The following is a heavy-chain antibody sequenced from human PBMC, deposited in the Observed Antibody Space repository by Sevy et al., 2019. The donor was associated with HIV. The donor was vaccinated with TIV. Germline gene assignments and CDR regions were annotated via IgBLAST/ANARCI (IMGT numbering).Heavy chain of an antibody. J-gene: IGHJ6*02. D-gene: IGHD2-21*01. V-gene: IGHV3-9*01. CDR2: ISRNSRNI. CDR3: AEDINRDCGGVDCYSYYYYFFGLDV. Sequence: GGSLRLSCAASGFPLNDHAMHWVRQVPGKGLEWVSGISRNSRNIGYADSVKGRFTISRDNTRYFVYLEMHSLRPEDTALYYCAEDINRDCGGVDCYSYYYYFFGLDVWGQGSTVTVSS. CDR1: GFPLNDHA.